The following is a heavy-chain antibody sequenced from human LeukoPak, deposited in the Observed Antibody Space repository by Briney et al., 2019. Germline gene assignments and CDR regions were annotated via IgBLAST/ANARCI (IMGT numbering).Heavy chain of an antibody. CDR1: GFTVSSNY. CDR2: IYSGGST. J-gene: IGHJ4*02. CDR3: ARDLTAYFDY. D-gene: IGHD3-16*01. V-gene: IGHV3-66*01. Sequence: PGGSLRLSCAASGFTVSSNYMSWVRQAPGKGLEWVSVIYSGGSTYYADSVKGRFTISRDNSKKTLYLQMNSLRAEDTAVYYCARDLTAYFDYWGQGTLVTVSS.